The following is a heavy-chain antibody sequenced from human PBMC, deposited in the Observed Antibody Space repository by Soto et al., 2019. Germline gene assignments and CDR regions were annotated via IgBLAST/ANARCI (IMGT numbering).Heavy chain of an antibody. V-gene: IGHV6-1*01. CDR1: GDSVSSNNAA. J-gene: IGHJ4*02. CDR3: ARETGGGSLT. D-gene: IGHD2-15*01. CDR2: TYYRSKWYN. Sequence: PSQTLSLTCAISGDSVSSNNAAWNWIRQSPSRGLEWLGRTYYRSKWYNGYAVSVESRITINPDTSKNQFSLHLNSVIPENTAVYYCARETGGGSLTWGQGTLVTVSS.